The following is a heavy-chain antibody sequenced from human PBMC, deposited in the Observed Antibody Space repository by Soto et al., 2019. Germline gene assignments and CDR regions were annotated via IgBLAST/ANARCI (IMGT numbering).Heavy chain of an antibody. Sequence: SEPQSHTCAVSDGYISSGGYYWSWIRQHPGKGLEWIGYIYYSGSTYYNPSLKSRVTISVDTSKNQFSLKLSSVTAADTAVYYCARTPMPWGQGTLVTISS. J-gene: IGHJ5*02. CDR1: DGYISSGGYY. CDR2: IYYSGST. D-gene: IGHD2-2*01. V-gene: IGHV4-31*11. CDR3: ARTPMP.